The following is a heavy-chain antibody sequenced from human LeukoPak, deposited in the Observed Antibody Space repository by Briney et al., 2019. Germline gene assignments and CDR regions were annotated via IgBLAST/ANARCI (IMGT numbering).Heavy chain of an antibody. D-gene: IGHD3-9*01. Sequence: GASVKVSCKVSGYTLTELSMHWVGQARGKGREWMGGFDPEDGETIYAQKVEGRVSMTEDTPTDTAYMELSSLRSEDTAVYYCATGGGYDILTGFVYWGQGTLVTVSS. CDR1: GYTLTELS. CDR3: ATGGGYDILTGFVY. V-gene: IGHV1-24*01. CDR2: FDPEDGET. J-gene: IGHJ4*02.